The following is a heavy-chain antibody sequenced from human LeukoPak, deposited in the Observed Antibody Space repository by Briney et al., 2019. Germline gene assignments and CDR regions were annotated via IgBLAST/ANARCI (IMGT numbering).Heavy chain of an antibody. Sequence: ASVKVSCKPSGYTFTTYGISWVRQAPGQGLEWMGWINTYSGDTNYAQKLQGRVTMTTDTSTSTAYMELRSLRSEDTAVYYCXRPMTTDWFDPWGQGTLVTVSS. J-gene: IGHJ5*02. D-gene: IGHD4-17*01. CDR3: XRPMTTDWFDP. CDR2: INTYSGDT. V-gene: IGHV1-18*01. CDR1: GYTFTTYG.